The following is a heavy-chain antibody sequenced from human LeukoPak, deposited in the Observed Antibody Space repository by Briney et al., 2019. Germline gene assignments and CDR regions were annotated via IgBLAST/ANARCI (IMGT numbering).Heavy chain of an antibody. D-gene: IGHD5-18*01. J-gene: IGHJ3*02. V-gene: IGHV3-30*02. CDR2: IRYDGSNK. CDR1: GFTFSSYV. Sequence: GGSLRLSCAASGFTFSSYVMHWVRQAPGKGLEWVAFIRYDGSNKYSADSVKGRFTISRDNSKNTLYLQMNSLRADDTAVYYCAGLDAAMPDAFDIWGQGTTVTVSS. CDR3: AGLDAAMPDAFDI.